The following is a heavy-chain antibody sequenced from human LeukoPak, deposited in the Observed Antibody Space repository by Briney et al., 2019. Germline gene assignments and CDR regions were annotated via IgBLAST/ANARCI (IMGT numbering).Heavy chain of an antibody. CDR1: GFTFSSYG. CDR3: AKDIEVAITGHYFDL. V-gene: IGHV3-30*18. D-gene: IGHD3-22*01. J-gene: IGHJ2*01. CDR2: ISYDGSNK. Sequence: GRSLRLSCAASGFTFSSYGMHWVRQAPGKGLERVAVISYDGSNKYYADSVKGRFTISRDNSKATLFLQMNSLRAEDTALYYCAKDIEVAITGHYFDLWGRGTLVAVSS.